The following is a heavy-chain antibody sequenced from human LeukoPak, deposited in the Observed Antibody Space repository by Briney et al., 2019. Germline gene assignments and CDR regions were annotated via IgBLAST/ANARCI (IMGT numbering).Heavy chain of an antibody. D-gene: IGHD6-19*01. V-gene: IGHV3-30*18. Sequence: GGSLRLSCAASGFTFSSYGMHWVRQAPGKGLEWVAAISYDGSNKYYADSVKGRFTISRDNSKNTLYLQMNSLRAEDTAVYYCAKDSYSSFDYWGQGTLVTVSS. J-gene: IGHJ4*02. CDR3: AKDSYSSFDY. CDR2: ISYDGSNK. CDR1: GFTFSSYG.